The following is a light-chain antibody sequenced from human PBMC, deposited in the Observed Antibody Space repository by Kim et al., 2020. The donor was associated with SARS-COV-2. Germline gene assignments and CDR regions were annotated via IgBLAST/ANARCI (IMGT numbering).Light chain of an antibody. CDR1: QSVSSN. CDR2: GAS. V-gene: IGKV3-20*01. Sequence: SAPGEGPTLAGGASQSVSSNLAWYQQRPGQAPRLLIYGASNRATGIPDRFSCSGSGTDFTLTISRLEPEDFAVYYCQQYGSLPFTFGPGTKVDIK. CDR3: QQYGSLPFT. J-gene: IGKJ3*01.